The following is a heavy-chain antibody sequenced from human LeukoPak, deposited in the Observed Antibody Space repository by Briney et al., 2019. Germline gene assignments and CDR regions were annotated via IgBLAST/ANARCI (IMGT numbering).Heavy chain of an antibody. CDR2: IIPIFGTT. CDR1: GGTFSSYA. CDR3: ALLATTVATRFDY. J-gene: IGHJ4*02. V-gene: IGHV1-69*13. D-gene: IGHD4-23*01. Sequence: ASVKVSCKASGGTFSSYAISWVRQAPGQGLEWMGGIIPIFGTTNYAQKLQGRVTITADESTSTAYMELSSLRSEDTAVYYCALLATTVATRFDYWGQGTLVTVSS.